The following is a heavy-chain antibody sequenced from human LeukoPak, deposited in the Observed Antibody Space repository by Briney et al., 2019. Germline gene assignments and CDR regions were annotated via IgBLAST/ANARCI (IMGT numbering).Heavy chain of an antibody. CDR2: ISYDGSNK. V-gene: IGHV3-30*04. D-gene: IGHD3-3*01. CDR1: GFTFRSYA. Sequence: GGAPRLSCAAPGFTFRSYALPWVRQAPGKGGGWVGVISYDGSNKYYADSVKGRFTISRDNSKNTLYLQMNSLRAEDTAVYYCASFLRRFWSGYPNWFDPWGQGTLVTVSS. J-gene: IGHJ5*02. CDR3: ASFLRRFWSGYPNWFDP.